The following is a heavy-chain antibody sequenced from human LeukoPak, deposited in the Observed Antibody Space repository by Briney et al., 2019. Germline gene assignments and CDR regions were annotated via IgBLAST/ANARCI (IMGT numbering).Heavy chain of an antibody. Sequence: GGSLRLSCAASGFTFTSYGMHWVRQALGKGLEWAAMIWYDGSHKKYADSVEGRFSISRDTSKNTLYLQMNSLRADDTAVYYCARGIPIPATHPIDYWGQGSLVTVSS. J-gene: IGHJ4*02. CDR1: GFTFTSYG. CDR2: IWYDGSHK. V-gene: IGHV3-33*08. CDR3: ARGIPIPATHPIDY. D-gene: IGHD2-21*01.